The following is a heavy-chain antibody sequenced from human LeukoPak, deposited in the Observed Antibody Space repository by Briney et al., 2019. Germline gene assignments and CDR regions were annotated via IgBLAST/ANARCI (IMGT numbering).Heavy chain of an antibody. J-gene: IGHJ4*02. Sequence: GGAQRLSCAASGFNYEDYAMHWVREAPRKGLEWVYLMRGDGCRTYHVDSVKGRFLISRVHSQNSPDVQLHSLRTEDTALYYCAKFVGQGWYYYDISGYDCYWGQGALVTVSS. V-gene: IGHV3-43*02. CDR1: GFNYEDYA. D-gene: IGHD3-22*01. CDR2: MRGDGCRT. CDR3: AKFVGQGWYYYDISGYDCY.